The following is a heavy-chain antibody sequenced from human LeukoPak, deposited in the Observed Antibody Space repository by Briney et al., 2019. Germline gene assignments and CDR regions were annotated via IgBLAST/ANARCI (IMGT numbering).Heavy chain of an antibody. V-gene: IGHV3-74*01. CDR2: INSDGSST. Sequence: GGSLRLSCAASGFTFSSYWMHWVRQAPGKGLVWVSRINSDGSSTSYADPVRGRFTISRDNAKNTLYLQMNSLRAEDTAVYYCARGAYDYDSSGHLNIDYWGQGTLVTVSS. CDR3: ARGAYDYDSSGHLNIDY. D-gene: IGHD3-22*01. CDR1: GFTFSSYW. J-gene: IGHJ4*02.